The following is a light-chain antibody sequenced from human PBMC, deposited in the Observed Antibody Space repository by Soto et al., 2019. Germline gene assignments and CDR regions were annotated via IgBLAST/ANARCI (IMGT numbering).Light chain of an antibody. J-gene: IGLJ2*01. CDR2: EVS. CDR3: SSYTSTSSVL. V-gene: IGLV2-14*01. Sequence: QSALTQPASVSGSPGQSITISCTGTTSDVGAYNYVSWHQQHPGKAPKLMIYEVSNRPSGVSHRFSGSKSGNTASLTISGLQAEDEADYYCSSYTSTSSVLFGGGTKVTVL. CDR1: TSDVGAYNY.